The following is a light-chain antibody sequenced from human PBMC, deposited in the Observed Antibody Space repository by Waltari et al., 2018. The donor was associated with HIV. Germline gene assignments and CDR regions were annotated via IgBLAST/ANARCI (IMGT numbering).Light chain of an antibody. CDR3: QQYHAWRT. J-gene: IGKJ1*01. Sequence: EVVMTQSPDTLSVSPRERATLSCRASHSISTNLAWYHQRPGQAPRLLFYGASTRASGIPGRFSGSGSETEFTLTISSLQSEDLGLYYGQQYHAWRTFGQGTKVEFK. CDR2: GAS. V-gene: IGKV3-15*01. CDR1: HSISTN.